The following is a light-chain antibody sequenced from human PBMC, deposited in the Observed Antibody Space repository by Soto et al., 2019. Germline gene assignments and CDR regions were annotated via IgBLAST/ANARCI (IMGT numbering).Light chain of an antibody. Sequence: QSALTQPASLSGSPGQSITISCTGTSSGVGGYNYVSWYQQHPGKAPKLMIYDVSNRPSGVSSRFSGSKSGNTASLTISGLQAEDEGDYYCSSYTSSSPYVVFGGGTKVTVL. CDR2: DVS. CDR1: SSGVGGYNY. CDR3: SSYTSSSPYVV. J-gene: IGLJ2*01. V-gene: IGLV2-14*01.